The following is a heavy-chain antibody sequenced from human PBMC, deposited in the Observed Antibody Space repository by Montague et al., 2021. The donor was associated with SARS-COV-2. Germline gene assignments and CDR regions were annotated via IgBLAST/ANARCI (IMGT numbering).Heavy chain of an antibody. V-gene: IGHV4-39*01. CDR1: GGSINSSTYY. CDR2: IYYRGAS. D-gene: IGHD1-1*01. CDR3: ARRVTRGAFDV. Sequence: SETLSLTCIVSGGSINSSTYYWAWIRQPPGKGLEWIATIYYRGASWSDPSLRSRVTISADTSRNQFNLKLTSVTAAGMGLYYCARRVTRGAFDVWGQGTTVTVSS. J-gene: IGHJ6*02.